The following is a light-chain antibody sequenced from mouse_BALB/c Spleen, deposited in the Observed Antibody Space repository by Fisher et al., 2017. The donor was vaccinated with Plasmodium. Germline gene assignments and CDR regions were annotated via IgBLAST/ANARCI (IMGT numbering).Light chain of an antibody. Sequence: DIVLTQSTATLSVTPGDSVSLSCRADQIISNNLHWYQQKSHESPRLLIKYTSQSISGIPSRFSGSVLGTVFTLSINIVETEDFGMYFCQQSSDWPLTFGSGTKLELK. V-gene: IGKV5-43*01. CDR2: YTS. J-gene: IGKJ5*01. CDR1: QIISNN. CDR3: QQSSDWPLT.